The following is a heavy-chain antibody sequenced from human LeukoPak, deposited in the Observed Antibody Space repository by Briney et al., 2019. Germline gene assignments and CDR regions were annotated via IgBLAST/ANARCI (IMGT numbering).Heavy chain of an antibody. Sequence: GSLRLSFAASGFTFSSYGMHWVRPAPGKGLEWVAVIWYDGSNKYYADSVKGRFTISRDNSKNTLYLQMNSLRAEDTAVYYCAKGGYSYGYGWSDPWGQGTLVTVSS. CDR2: IWYDGSNK. V-gene: IGHV3-33*06. CDR1: GFTFSSYG. J-gene: IGHJ5*02. CDR3: AKGGYSYGYGWSDP. D-gene: IGHD5-18*01.